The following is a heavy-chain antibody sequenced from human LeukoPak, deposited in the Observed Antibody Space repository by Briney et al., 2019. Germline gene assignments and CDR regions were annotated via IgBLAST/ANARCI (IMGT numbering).Heavy chain of an antibody. CDR1: GGSFSGYY. V-gene: IGHV4-34*01. CDR3: ARGPDYGDHTAFDY. J-gene: IGHJ4*02. CDR2: IYHSGST. D-gene: IGHD4-17*01. Sequence: SETLSLTCAVYGGSFSGYYWSWIRQPPGKGLEWIGYIYHSGSTYYNPSLKSRVTISVDRSKNQFSLKLSSVTAADTAVYYCARGPDYGDHTAFDYWGQGTLVTVSS.